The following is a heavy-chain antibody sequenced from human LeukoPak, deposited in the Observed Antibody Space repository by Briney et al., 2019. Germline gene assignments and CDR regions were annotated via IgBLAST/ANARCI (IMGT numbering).Heavy chain of an antibody. CDR2: IIPIFGTA. CDR3: ASYFGSSWSPAPDY. J-gene: IGHJ4*02. V-gene: IGHV1-69*13. D-gene: IGHD6-13*01. CDR1: GGTFSSYA. Sequence: ASVKVSCKASGGTFSSYAISWVRQAPGQGLEWMGGIIPIFGTANYAQKFQGRVTITADESTSTAYMELSSLRSEDTAVYYCASYFGSSWSPAPDYWGQGTLVTVSS.